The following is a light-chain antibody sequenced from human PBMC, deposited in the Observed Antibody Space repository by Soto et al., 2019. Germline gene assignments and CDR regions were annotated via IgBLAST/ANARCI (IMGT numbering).Light chain of an antibody. CDR1: QSVLSSSNNLNY. CDR3: QQRHMWPIT. Sequence: DIVMTQSPDSLAVSLGERAAINCKSSQSVLSSSNNLNYLAWYQQKPGQPPKLLIYWASTRESGVPDRFSGSGSGTDFTLTISSLQAEDVAVYYCQQRHMWPITFGQGTRLEN. CDR2: WAS. J-gene: IGKJ5*01. V-gene: IGKV4-1*01.